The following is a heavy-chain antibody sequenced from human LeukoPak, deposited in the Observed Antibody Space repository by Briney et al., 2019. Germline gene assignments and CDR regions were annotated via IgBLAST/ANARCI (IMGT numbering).Heavy chain of an antibody. V-gene: IGHV4-4*02. Sequence: SETLSLTCAVSGGSISSSNWWSWVRQPPGKGLEWIGEIYHSGSTNYNPSLKSRVTISVDKSKNQFSLKLSSVTAADTAVYFCARRTLALAGNFDYWGQGALVTVSS. CDR3: ARRTLALAGNFDY. D-gene: IGHD6-19*01. CDR1: GGSISSSNW. CDR2: IYHSGST. J-gene: IGHJ4*02.